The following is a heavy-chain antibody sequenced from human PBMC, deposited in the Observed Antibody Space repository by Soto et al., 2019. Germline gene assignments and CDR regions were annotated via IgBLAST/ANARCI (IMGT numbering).Heavy chain of an antibody. CDR3: ARVHGDYGLGYYGMDV. D-gene: IGHD4-17*01. CDR2: ISSSSSYT. J-gene: IGHJ6*02. CDR1: GFTFSDYY. V-gene: IGHV3-11*06. Sequence: QVQLVESGGGLVKPGGSLRLSCAASGFTFSDYYMSWIRQAPGKGLEWVSYISSSSSYTNYADSVKGRFTISRDNAKNSRYLQMNSLRAEDTAVYYCARVHGDYGLGYYGMDVWGQGTTVTVSS.